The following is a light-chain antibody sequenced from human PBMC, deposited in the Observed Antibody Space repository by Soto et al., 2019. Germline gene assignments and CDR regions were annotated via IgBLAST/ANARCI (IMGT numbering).Light chain of an antibody. CDR3: TSFTSASTYV. Sequence: QSALTQPASVSGSPGQSIAIFCTGTSSDIGGHNSVSWYQQHPGKAPKLMIYNVSNRPSGVSNRFSGSKSGNTASLTISGLLAEDEADYYCTSFTSASTYVFGAGTKVTVL. CDR1: SSDIGGHNS. J-gene: IGLJ1*01. CDR2: NVS. V-gene: IGLV2-14*01.